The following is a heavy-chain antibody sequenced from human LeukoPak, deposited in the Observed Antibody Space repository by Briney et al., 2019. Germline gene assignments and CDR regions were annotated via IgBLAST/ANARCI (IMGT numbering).Heavy chain of an antibody. V-gene: IGHV3-7*01. CDR3: ARDPGALRYFDWSFYYYGRDV. Sequence: PGGSLRLSCAASGFTFSSYWMSWVRQAPGKGLEWVANIKQDGSEKYHVDSVKGRLTISRDNAKNSLYLQMNRLRAEDTAVYYCARDPGALRYFDWSFYYYGRDVWGQGTTVSVLS. J-gene: IGHJ6*01. CDR1: GFTFSSYW. CDR2: IKQDGSEK. D-gene: IGHD3-9*01.